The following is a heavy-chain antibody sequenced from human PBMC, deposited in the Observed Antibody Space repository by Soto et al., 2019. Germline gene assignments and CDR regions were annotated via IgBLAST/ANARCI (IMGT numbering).Heavy chain of an antibody. CDR2: IYYSGST. D-gene: IGHD6-13*01. CDR3: ARGGIAAAGPGDFDY. V-gene: IGHV4-59*01. Sequence: WETLSLTCTVSGGSISSYYWSWIRQPPGKGLEWIGYIYYSGSTNYNPSLKSRVTISVDTSKNQFSLKLSSVTAADTAVYYCARGGIAAAGPGDFDYWGQGTLVTISS. J-gene: IGHJ4*02. CDR1: GGSISSYY.